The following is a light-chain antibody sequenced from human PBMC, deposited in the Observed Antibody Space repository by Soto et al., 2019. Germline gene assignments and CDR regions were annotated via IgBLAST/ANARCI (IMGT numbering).Light chain of an antibody. Sequence: QSVLTQPASVSGSPGQSITISCTGTSSDVGAYNLVSWYQQYPGKAPKLMVYEVTNRPSGVSNRFSGSKSGNAASLTISGLQAEDEADYYCSSYTRSSTSYVFGTGTKVTVL. CDR2: EVT. J-gene: IGLJ1*01. CDR1: SSDVGAYNL. CDR3: SSYTRSSTSYV. V-gene: IGLV2-14*01.